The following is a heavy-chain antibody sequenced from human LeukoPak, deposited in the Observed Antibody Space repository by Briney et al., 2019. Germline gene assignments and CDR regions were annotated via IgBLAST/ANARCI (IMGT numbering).Heavy chain of an antibody. CDR3: ARDPYSMTWSYGMDV. D-gene: IGHD6-13*01. CDR1: GFTFSTYW. Sequence: GGSLRLSCAASGFTFSTYWMSWVRQAPGRGLEWVANIKEDGSEEVYVDSARGRFTTSRDNAKNSLFLQIHTLRAGDAGVYYCARDPYSMTWSYGMDVWGQGTTVTVSS. V-gene: IGHV3-7*05. J-gene: IGHJ6*02. CDR2: IKEDGSEE.